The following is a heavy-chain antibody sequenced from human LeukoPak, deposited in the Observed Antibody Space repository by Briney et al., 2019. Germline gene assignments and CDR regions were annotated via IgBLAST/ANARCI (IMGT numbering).Heavy chain of an antibody. D-gene: IGHD5-24*01. CDR3: ARLDAAAGRYLQFFY. J-gene: IGHJ4*02. V-gene: IGHV4-59*08. CDR2: IHDSGST. Sequence: SETLSLTCTVSGGSISNYYWSWIRQSPEKGLEWIGYIHDSGSTNYNPSLKSRVTISVDTSKNQFSLKLSSVTAADTAVYYCARLDAAAGRYLQFFYWGQGTLVTVSS. CDR1: GGSISNYY.